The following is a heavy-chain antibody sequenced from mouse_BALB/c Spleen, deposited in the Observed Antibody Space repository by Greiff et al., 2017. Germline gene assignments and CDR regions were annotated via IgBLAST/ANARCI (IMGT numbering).Heavy chain of an antibody. CDR2: IWAGGST. Sequence: VQGVESGPGLVAPSQSLSITCTVSGFSLTSYGVHWVRQPPGKGLEWLGVIWAGGSTNYNSALMSRLSISKDNSKSQVFLKMNSLQTDDTAMYYCARDQGNYNYAMDYWGQGTSVTVSS. D-gene: IGHD2-1*01. CDR1: GFSLTSYG. CDR3: ARDQGNYNYAMDY. V-gene: IGHV2-9*02. J-gene: IGHJ4*01.